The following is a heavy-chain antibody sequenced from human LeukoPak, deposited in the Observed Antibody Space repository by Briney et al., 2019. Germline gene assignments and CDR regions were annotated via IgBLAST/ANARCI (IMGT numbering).Heavy chain of an antibody. J-gene: IGHJ4*02. CDR1: GFTFSGHW. CDR3: ATPLDYYDSSGYHQGGD. D-gene: IGHD3-22*01. V-gene: IGHV3-7*03. CDR2: IKQDGNKK. Sequence: GGSLRLSCAASGFTFSGHWMTWVRQAPGKGLEWVANIKQDGNKKNYVDSVKGRFTISRDNAKNSLYLQMNSLRAEDTAVYYCATPLDYYDSSGYHQGGDWGQGTLVTVSS.